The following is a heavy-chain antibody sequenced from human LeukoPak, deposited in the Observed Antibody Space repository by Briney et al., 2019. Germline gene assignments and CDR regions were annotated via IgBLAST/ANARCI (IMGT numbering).Heavy chain of an antibody. Sequence: PSQTLSLTCAISGDSVSITSAGGNWSRQSPSRGLDWLGRTYYTSKWYNEYAVSVKSRTNVHPDTSNNPFSLQLTSVTPEDTAVYYCARGGSYAFDIWGQGTMVTVSS. CDR3: ARGGSYAFDI. J-gene: IGHJ3*02. V-gene: IGHV6-1*01. CDR1: GDSVSITSAG. CDR2: TYYTSKWYN.